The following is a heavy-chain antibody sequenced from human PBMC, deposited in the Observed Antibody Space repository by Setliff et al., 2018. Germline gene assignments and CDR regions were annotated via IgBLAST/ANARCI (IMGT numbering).Heavy chain of an antibody. CDR1: GYTYTNYG. CDR2: INNYSFKT. V-gene: IGHV1-18*01. J-gene: IGHJ4*02. D-gene: IGHD2-8*01. CDR3: SRLVRYCSKTTCQTASGAEL. Sequence: ASVKVSCKASGYTYTNYGITWVRQAPGQGLEWMGWINNYSFKTNYPQKFLGRGTMTTDTSTSTAYMELKSLRSDDTAVYYCSRLVRYCSKTTCQTASGAELWGQGTLVTVSS.